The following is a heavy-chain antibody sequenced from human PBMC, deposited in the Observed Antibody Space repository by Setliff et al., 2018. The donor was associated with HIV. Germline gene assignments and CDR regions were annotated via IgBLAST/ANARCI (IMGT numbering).Heavy chain of an antibody. CDR2: INLSSGST. D-gene: IGHD6-19*01. Sequence: EASVKVSCKAPGDTFTTYFMHWVRQAPGQGLEWMGIINLSSGSTTYAQRFQGRVTMTSDTSTSTVYMELSSLTSEDTAVYYCARDRSSGWSFYYGMDVWGQGTTVTVSS. V-gene: IGHV1-46*01. J-gene: IGHJ6*02. CDR1: GDTFTTYF. CDR3: ARDRSSGWSFYYGMDV.